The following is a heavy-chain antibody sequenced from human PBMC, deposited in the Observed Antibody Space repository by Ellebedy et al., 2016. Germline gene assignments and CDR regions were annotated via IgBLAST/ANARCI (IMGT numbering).Heavy chain of an antibody. CDR3: ARGVVGATAAGPFDL. J-gene: IGHJ4*02. V-gene: IGHV1-69*13. CDR2: IIPTYGVG. Sequence: SVKVSCKAPGGSFSGDAFSWVRQAPGQGLEWMGGIIPTYGVGSYSQAFQGRLTISADESTSTAYMELVRLRSDDTAVYYCARGVVGATAAGPFDLWGQGTLVTVSS. CDR1: GGSFSGDA. D-gene: IGHD1-26*01.